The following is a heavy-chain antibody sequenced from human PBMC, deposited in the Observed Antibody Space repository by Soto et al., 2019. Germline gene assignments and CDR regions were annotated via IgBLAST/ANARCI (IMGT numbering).Heavy chain of an antibody. CDR3: AHTQTILRPFENWFDP. V-gene: IGHV2-5*02. CDR2: IYWDDDK. J-gene: IGHJ5*02. D-gene: IGHD3-9*01. Sequence: ITLKESGPTLVKPTQTLTLTCTFSGFSLNTNGVGVGWIRQPPGKALEWLALIYWDDDKRYSPSLKSRLTITKNTSKSPLDLIMTTMDPVDTATYYCAHTQTILRPFENWFDPWGHGTLVTVSS. CDR1: GFSLNTNGVG.